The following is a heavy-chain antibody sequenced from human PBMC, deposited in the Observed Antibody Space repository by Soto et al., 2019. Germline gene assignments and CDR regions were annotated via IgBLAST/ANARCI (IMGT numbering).Heavy chain of an antibody. D-gene: IGHD1-26*01. CDR1: GFTFSSSA. CDR3: ATHVGGYIDGLARH. Sequence: QMQLVQSGPEVKKPGTSVKVSCKTSGFTFSSSAVHWVRQARGHRLQWIGWIDVGSANANYAHMLQERVTRSSNMSTSTAYMELSSLRPEDTAVDYCATHVGGYIDGLARHWGRGALVTVSS. CDR2: IDVGSANA. J-gene: IGHJ4*02. V-gene: IGHV1-58*01.